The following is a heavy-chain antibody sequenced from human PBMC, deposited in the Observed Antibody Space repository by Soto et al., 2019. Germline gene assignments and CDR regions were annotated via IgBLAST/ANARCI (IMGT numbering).Heavy chain of an antibody. V-gene: IGHV3-23*01. CDR1: GFTFSSYA. J-gene: IGHJ3*02. D-gene: IGHD6-19*01. CDR3: AKESSYPSGWVDAFDI. Sequence: GGSLRLSCAASGFTFSSYAMSWVRQAPGKGLEWVSAISGSGGSTYYADSVKGRFTISRDNSKNTLYLQMNSLRAEDTAVYYCAKESSYPSGWVDAFDIWGQGTMVTVSS. CDR2: ISGSGGST.